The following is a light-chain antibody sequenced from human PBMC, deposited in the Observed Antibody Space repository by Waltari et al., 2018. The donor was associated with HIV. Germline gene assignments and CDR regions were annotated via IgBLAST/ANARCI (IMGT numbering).Light chain of an antibody. CDR1: RSNIGGNP. CDR3: AAWDSNLNAWV. Sequence: QSVVTQPPSASGTPGQRVTISCSGSRSNIGGNPVNWYQQFPGAAPKLLIYSDYQRPSGVPDRISGSKSGTSASLVISGLRSEDEADYYCAAWDSNLNAWVFGGGTRLTVL. J-gene: IGLJ3*02. CDR2: SDY. V-gene: IGLV1-44*01.